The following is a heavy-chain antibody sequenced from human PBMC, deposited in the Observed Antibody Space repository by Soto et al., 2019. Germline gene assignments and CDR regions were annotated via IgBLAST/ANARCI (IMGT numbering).Heavy chain of an antibody. CDR2: INSDGSSA. Sequence: EVQLVESGGGLVQPGGSLRLSCAASGFTFSSYWMHWVRQAPGNGLVWLSRINSDGSSATYADSVKGRFTISGDKARLARCLQVNSRTAEDTAMYYCAIAARYGMDVWGRGITVAGAS. CDR1: GFTFSSYW. CDR3: AIAARYGMDV. V-gene: IGHV3-74*01. D-gene: IGHD6-6*01. J-gene: IGHJ6*02.